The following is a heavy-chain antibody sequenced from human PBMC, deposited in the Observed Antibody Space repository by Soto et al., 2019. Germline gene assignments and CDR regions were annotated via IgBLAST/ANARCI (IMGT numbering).Heavy chain of an antibody. J-gene: IGHJ6*02. CDR2: ISYDGSNK. Sequence: QVQLVESGGGVVQPGRSLRLSCAASGFTFSSYAMHWVHQAPGKGLEWVAVISYDGSNKYYADSVKGRFTISRDNSKNTLYLQMNSLRAEDTAVYYCARGSYFWSGYHHPYYYYGMDVWDQGTTVTVSS. V-gene: IGHV3-30-3*01. CDR3: ARGSYFWSGYHHPYYYYGMDV. CDR1: GFTFSSYA. D-gene: IGHD3-3*01.